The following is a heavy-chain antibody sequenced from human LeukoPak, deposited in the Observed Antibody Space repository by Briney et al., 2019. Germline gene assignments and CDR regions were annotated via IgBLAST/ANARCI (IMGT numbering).Heavy chain of an antibody. CDR2: INHSGST. Sequence: SETLSLTCAVYGGSFSGYYWSWIRQPPGKGLEWIGEINHSGSTNYNPSLKSRVTISVDTSKNQFSLKLSSVTAADTAVYYCARSLSRYPDYWGQGTLVTVSS. D-gene: IGHD1-1*01. V-gene: IGHV4-34*01. J-gene: IGHJ4*02. CDR1: GGSFSGYY. CDR3: ARSLSRYPDY.